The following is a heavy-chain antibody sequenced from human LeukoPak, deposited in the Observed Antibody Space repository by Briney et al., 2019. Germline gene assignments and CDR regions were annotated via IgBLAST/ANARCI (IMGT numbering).Heavy chain of an antibody. CDR1: GGTFSSYA. CDR2: IIPIFGTA. D-gene: IGHD1-26*01. V-gene: IGHV1-69*13. CDR3: ARDSEWELLLNGDY. J-gene: IGHJ4*02. Sequence: SVKVSCKASGGTFSSYAISWVRQAPGQGLEWMGGIIPIFGTANYAQKFQGRVTITADESTSTAYMELRSLRSDDTAVYYCARDSEWELLLNGDYWGQGTLVTVSS.